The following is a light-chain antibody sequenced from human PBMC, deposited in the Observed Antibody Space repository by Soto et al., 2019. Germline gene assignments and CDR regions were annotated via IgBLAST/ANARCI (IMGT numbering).Light chain of an antibody. V-gene: IGKV3-20*01. CDR2: DAS. Sequence: EIVLTQSPGTLSLSPGERATLSCRASQTVSSNYLSWYQQKPGQAPRLLIYDASTRATGIPDRFSGSGSVTDFTLTISRLEPEDFAMYYCQQYGTSPHTFGQGTKVEIK. CDR1: QTVSSNY. CDR3: QQYGTSPHT. J-gene: IGKJ1*01.